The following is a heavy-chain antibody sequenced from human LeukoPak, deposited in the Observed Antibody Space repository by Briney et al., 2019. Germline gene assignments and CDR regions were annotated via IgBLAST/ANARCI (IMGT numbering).Heavy chain of an antibody. J-gene: IGHJ6*02. Sequence: GGFLRLSCVASGFTFSSYAMHWVRQAPGKGLEYVSAISSNGGSTYYANSVKGRFTISRDNSKNTLYLQMGSLRAEDMAVYYCARDRITMVRGVSPLYYYYYYGMDVWGQGTTVTVSS. V-gene: IGHV3-64*01. CDR1: GFTFSSYA. CDR2: ISSNGGST. CDR3: ARDRITMVRGVSPLYYYYYYGMDV. D-gene: IGHD3-10*01.